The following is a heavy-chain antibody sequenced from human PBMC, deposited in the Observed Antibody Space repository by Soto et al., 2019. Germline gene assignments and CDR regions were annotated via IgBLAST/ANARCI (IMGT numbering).Heavy chain of an antibody. CDR2: IKSKTDGGTT. CDR1: GFTFSNAW. D-gene: IGHD5-18*01. V-gene: IGHV3-15*07. J-gene: IGHJ4*02. Sequence: PGGSLRLSCAASGFTFSNAWMNWVRQAPGKGLGWVGRIKSKTDGGTTDYAAPVKGRFTISRDDSKNTLYLQMNSLKTEDTAVYYCTTTYVGIQLWFEFYYFDYWGQGTLVTVSS. CDR3: TTTYVGIQLWFEFYYFDY.